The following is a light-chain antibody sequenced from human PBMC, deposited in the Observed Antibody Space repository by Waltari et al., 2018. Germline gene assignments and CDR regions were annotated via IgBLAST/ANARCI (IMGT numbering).Light chain of an antibody. CDR2: ENY. V-gene: IGLV1-51*02. CDR1: SSNIGNNY. J-gene: IGLJ7*01. CDR3: GTWDSSLSGAV. Sequence: QSGLTQPPSLSAAPGQQVTIPCSGTSSNIGNNYFAWYQQIPGTVPKLLIYENYKRPSGIPDRFSGSRSGTSATLVITGLLTGDEADYYCGTWDSSLSGAVFGGGTHLTVL.